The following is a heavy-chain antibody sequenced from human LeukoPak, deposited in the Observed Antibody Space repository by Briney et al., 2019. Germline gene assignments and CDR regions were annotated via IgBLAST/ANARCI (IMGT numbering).Heavy chain of an antibody. CDR1: GFTVSSNY. CDR2: IYSGGST. Sequence: GGSLRLSCAASGFTVSSNYMSWVRQAPGKGLEWVSVIYSGGSTYYADSVKGRFTISRHNPKNTLYLQMNSLRAEDTAVYYCGRGSYGSGSYYPDTWGQGTLVTVSS. J-gene: IGHJ4*02. V-gene: IGHV3-53*04. D-gene: IGHD3-10*01. CDR3: GRGSYGSGSYYPDT.